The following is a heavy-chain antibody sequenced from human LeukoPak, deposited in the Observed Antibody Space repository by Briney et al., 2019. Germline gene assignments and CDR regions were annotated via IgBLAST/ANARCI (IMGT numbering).Heavy chain of an antibody. CDR1: GYTFTDCY. J-gene: IGHJ2*01. CDR3: ARDTEPYYSMTPDGYFDL. CDR2: INPNSGGT. Sequence: ASVKVSCKASGYTFTDCYIHWVRQAPGQGLEWMGWINPNSGGTKYAQKFQGRVTMTRDTSISSIYMELSRLRSDDTAVFYCARDTEPYYSMTPDGYFDLWGRGTLVTVSS. D-gene: IGHD2/OR15-2a*01. V-gene: IGHV1-2*02.